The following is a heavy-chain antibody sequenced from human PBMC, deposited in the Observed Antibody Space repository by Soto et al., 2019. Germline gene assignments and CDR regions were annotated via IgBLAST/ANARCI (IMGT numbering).Heavy chain of an antibody. CDR1: GGSSISYY. J-gene: IGHJ6*02. Sequence: SETLPLTSTVSGGSSISYYWSWIRQPTGKGLEWIGCIYYSGSTYYNPSLKSRVTISVDTSKNQFSLKLSSVTAADTAVYYCARTPGILTGYYHYYYYGMDVWGQGTTVTVSS. D-gene: IGHD3-9*01. CDR3: ARTPGILTGYYHYYYYGMDV. V-gene: IGHV4-59*06. CDR2: IYYSGST.